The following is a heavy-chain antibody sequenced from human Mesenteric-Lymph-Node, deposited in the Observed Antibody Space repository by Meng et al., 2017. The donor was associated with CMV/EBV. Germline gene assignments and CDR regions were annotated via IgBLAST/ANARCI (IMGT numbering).Heavy chain of an antibody. J-gene: IGHJ2*01. CDR3: ARAPLMSSTSCYHGCWFFDL. CDR2: IYYSGST. V-gene: IGHV4-59*01. Sequence: SETLSLTCTVSGGSISTSYWSWIRQPPGKGLEWIGYIYYSGSTNYNSSLKSRVTISVDTSKRHFSLKLTSVTAADTAVYYCARAPLMSSTSCYHGCWFFDLWGRGTLVTVSS. CDR1: GGSISTSY. D-gene: IGHD2-2*01.